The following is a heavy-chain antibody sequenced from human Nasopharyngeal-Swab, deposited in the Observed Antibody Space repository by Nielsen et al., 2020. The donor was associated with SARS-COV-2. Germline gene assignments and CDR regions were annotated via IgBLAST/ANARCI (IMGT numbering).Heavy chain of an antibody. J-gene: IGHJ6*03. CDR2: IYYSGST. D-gene: IGHD2-15*01. CDR3: ARQSVRSIVVVVAVKGYYYMDV. Sequence: SETLSLTCTVSGGSISSSSYYWGWMRQPPGKGLEWIGSIYYSGSTYYNPSLMSRVTISVNTSKNQFPLKLSSVTAADTAVYYCARQSVRSIVVVVAVKGYYYMDVWGKGTTVTVSS. CDR1: GGSISSSSYY. V-gene: IGHV4-39*01.